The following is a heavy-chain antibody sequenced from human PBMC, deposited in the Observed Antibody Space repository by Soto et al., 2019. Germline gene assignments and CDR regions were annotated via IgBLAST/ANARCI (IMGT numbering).Heavy chain of an antibody. CDR2: IIPIFGTA. D-gene: IGHD5-12*01. CDR3: PREARRWLQPTRLDY. Sequence: GASVKVSCKASGGTFSSYAISWVRQAPGQGPEWMGGIIPIFGTANYAQKFQGRVTITADESTSTAYMELSSLRSEDTAVYYCPREARRWLQPTRLDYWGQGTLVPSPQ. J-gene: IGHJ4*02. CDR1: GGTFSSYA. V-gene: IGHV1-69*13.